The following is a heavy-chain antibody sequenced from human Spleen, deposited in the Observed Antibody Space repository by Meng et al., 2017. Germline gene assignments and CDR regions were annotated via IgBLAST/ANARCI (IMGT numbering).Heavy chain of an antibody. CDR1: GGCFSDYY. CDR2: INHSGST. D-gene: IGHD4-11*01. J-gene: IGHJ4*02. Sequence: VQSKVWAPGMLQPSATLSLSCVVSGGCFSDYYWSWIRQPPGKGLEWIGEINHSGSTNYNPSLESRATISVDTSQNNLYLKLSSVTAADSAVYYCARGPTTMAHDFDYWGQGTLVTVSS. V-gene: IGHV4-34*01. CDR3: ARGPTTMAHDFDY.